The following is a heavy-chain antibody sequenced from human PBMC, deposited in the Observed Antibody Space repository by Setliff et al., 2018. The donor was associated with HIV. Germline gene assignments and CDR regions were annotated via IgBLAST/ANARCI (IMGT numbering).Heavy chain of an antibody. CDR1: GYSISSGYY. V-gene: IGHV4-38-2*01. Sequence: SETLSLTCAVSGYSISSGYYWGWIRQPPGKGLECIGSIYHSESTNYNPSLKSLVTMSVDTSKNLFSLKLTSVAASDTAVYYCARAAAGNTGPFDLWGQGSPVTVSS. J-gene: IGHJ4*02. CDR3: ARAAAGNTGPFDL. CDR2: IYHSEST. D-gene: IGHD4-17*01.